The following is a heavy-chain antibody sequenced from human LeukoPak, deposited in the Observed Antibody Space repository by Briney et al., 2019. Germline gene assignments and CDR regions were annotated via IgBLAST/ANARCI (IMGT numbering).Heavy chain of an antibody. V-gene: IGHV1-2*02. D-gene: IGHD6-13*01. J-gene: IGHJ3*02. CDR3: ARARQGAGTYAFDI. Sequence: ASVNVSCKASGYTFTGHYMQWVRQAPGQGLERMGWISPNSGDTLHAQKFQGRVTMARDTSINTAYMELSNLRSDDTAVYYCARARQGAGTYAFDIWGQGTMVTVSS. CDR1: GYTFTGHY. CDR2: ISPNSGDT.